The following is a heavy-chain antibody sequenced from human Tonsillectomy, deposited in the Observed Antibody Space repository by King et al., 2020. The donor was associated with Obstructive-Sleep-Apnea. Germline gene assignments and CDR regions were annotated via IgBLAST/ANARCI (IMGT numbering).Heavy chain of an antibody. V-gene: IGHV3-48*04. CDR3: ARMTDWYFDL. J-gene: IGHJ2*01. CDR2: ISSSSSTI. CDR1: GFTFSSYS. Sequence: VQLVESGGGLVQPGGSLRLSCAASGFTFSSYSMNWVRQAPGKGLEWVSYISSSSSTIYYADSVKGRFTISRDNAKNSLYLQMNSLRAEDTAVYYCARMTDWYFDLWGCGTLVTVSS.